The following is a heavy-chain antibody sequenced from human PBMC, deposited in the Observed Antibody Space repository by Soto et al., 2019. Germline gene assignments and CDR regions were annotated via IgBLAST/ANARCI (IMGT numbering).Heavy chain of an antibody. Sequence: GGSLRFSCAASGFTFSSYGMHWVRQAPGKGLAWVAVISYDGSNKYYADSVKGRFAISRDNSKNTLYLQMNSLRAEDTAVYYYAKCYDFWTRSDYGMDVWGQGTTVTVSS. CDR1: GFTFSSYG. V-gene: IGHV3-30*18. D-gene: IGHD3-3*01. CDR3: AKCYDFWTRSDYGMDV. CDR2: ISYDGSNK. J-gene: IGHJ6*02.